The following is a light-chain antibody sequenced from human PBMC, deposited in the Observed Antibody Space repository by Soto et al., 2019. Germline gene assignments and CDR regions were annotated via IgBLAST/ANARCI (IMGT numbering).Light chain of an antibody. Sequence: DIQMTQSPSTLSASVGDRVTITCRASQSISSWLAWYQQKPGKAPKLLIYDASSLESGVPSRFSGSGSGTEFTLTISRLQPDDFATYYCQQMVFGQGTKLELK. V-gene: IGKV1-5*01. CDR1: QSISSW. CDR3: QQMV. CDR2: DAS. J-gene: IGKJ2*01.